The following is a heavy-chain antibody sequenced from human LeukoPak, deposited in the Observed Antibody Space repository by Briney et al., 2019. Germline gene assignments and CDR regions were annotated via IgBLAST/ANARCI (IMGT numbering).Heavy chain of an antibody. CDR1: GGTFSSYS. CDR3: ARDSALRCSSTSCYFDY. Sequence: ASVKVSCKASGGTFSSYSISWVRQAPGQGPEWLGRITPNLAITDYAQKSRGRVTLTADKSTSTVYMELGSLTSEDTAAYYCARDSALRCSSTSCYFDYWGQGTLVTVSS. J-gene: IGHJ4*02. V-gene: IGHV1-69*04. CDR2: ITPNLAIT. D-gene: IGHD2-2*01.